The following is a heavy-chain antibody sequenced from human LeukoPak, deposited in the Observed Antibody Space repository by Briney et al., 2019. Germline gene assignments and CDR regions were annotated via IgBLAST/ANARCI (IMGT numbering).Heavy chain of an antibody. Sequence: PSETLSLTCAVPSGSISGHYWSWIRQPPGKGLEWIGYVYYTGKTYYTSSLRSRVTISVDTSKNHFSLKLTSVTAADTAIYYCARLLDNDSSGDPDTFDMWGQGTMVTVSS. V-gene: IGHV4-59*11. CDR2: VYYTGKT. J-gene: IGHJ3*02. CDR3: ARLLDNDSSGDPDTFDM. D-gene: IGHD3-22*01. CDR1: SGSISGHY.